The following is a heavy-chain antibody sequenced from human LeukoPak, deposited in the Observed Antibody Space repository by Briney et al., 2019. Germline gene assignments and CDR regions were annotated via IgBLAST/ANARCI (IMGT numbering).Heavy chain of an antibody. D-gene: IGHD1-26*01. J-gene: IGHJ3*02. CDR3: ARGFGGATWEAFDI. CDR1: YGSISNYY. Sequence: SETLSLTCTVSYGSISNYYWSWIRQPAGKGLEWIGRIYGSGSTNYSPSLKSRVTMSVDTSKNQFSLKLSSVTAADTAVYYCARGFGGATWEAFDIWGQGTMVTVSS. V-gene: IGHV4-4*07. CDR2: IYGSGST.